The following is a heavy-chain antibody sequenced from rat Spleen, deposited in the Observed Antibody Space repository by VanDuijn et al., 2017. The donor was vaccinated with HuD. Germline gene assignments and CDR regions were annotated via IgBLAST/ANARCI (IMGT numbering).Heavy chain of an antibody. V-gene: IGHV5-27*01. CDR2: ISTGGDKT. CDR3: ATDTFYDGTYYPGGFDY. D-gene: IGHD1-12*02. Sequence: EVQVVESGGGLVRPGRSLKLSCAASGFTFSDFYMAWVRQAPKKGLEWVAYISTGGDKTYYRDSVKGRFTISRDNAKSTLYLQLDSLRSEDTATYYCATDTFYDGTYYPGGFDYWGQGVMVTVSS. J-gene: IGHJ2*01. CDR1: GFTFSDFY.